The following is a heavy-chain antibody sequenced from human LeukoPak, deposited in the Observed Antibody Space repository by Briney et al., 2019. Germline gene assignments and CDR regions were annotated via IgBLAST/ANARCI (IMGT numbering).Heavy chain of an antibody. CDR2: IYTSGST. CDR3: AREVAVAGRGWFDP. Sequence: SETLSLTCTVSGGSISSYYWSWIRQPAGKGLGWIGRIYTSGSTNYNPSLKSRVTMSVDTSKNQFSLKLSSVTAADTAVYYCAREVAVAGRGWFDPWGQGTLVTVSS. D-gene: IGHD6-19*01. J-gene: IGHJ5*02. CDR1: GGSISSYY. V-gene: IGHV4-4*07.